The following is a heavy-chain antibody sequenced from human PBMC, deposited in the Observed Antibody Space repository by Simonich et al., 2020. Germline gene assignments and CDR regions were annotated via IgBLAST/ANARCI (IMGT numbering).Heavy chain of an antibody. D-gene: IGHD1-26*01. CDR3: AKDSSLVGATDWFDP. J-gene: IGHJ5*02. CDR2: ISGSGGST. CDR1: GFTFSSYA. Sequence: EVQLLESGGGLVQPGGSLRLSCAASGFTFSSYAMSWVRQAAGKGVGRDAAISGSGGSTYYAYSVKGRFTISRDNSKNTLYLQMNSLRAEDTAVYYCAKDSSLVGATDWFDPWGQGTLVTVSS. V-gene: IGHV3-23*01.